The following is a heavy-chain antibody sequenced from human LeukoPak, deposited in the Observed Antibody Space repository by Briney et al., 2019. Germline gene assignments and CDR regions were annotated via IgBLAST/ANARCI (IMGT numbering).Heavy chain of an antibody. CDR3: AKKAQYDGHYPLDY. CDR1: GYTFSSYA. V-gene: IGHV3-23*01. D-gene: IGHD4/OR15-4a*01. J-gene: IGHJ4*02. CDR2: ISGTGGST. Sequence: GGSLRLSCAASGYTFSSYAMSWVRQAPAKGLEWVSGISGTGGSTNYADSVKGRFTISRDTSKNTLYLQMNSLRAEDTALYFCAKKAQYDGHYPLDYWGQGTLVTVSA.